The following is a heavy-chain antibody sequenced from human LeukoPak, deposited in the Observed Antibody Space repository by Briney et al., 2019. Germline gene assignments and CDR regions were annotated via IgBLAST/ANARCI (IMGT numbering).Heavy chain of an antibody. CDR3: ARDKTDSNYYDSSGPNFDY. V-gene: IGHV1-46*01. CDR1: GYTFTSYY. D-gene: IGHD3-22*01. Sequence: GASVTVSCKASGYTFTSYYMHWVRQAPGQGLEWMGIINPSGGSTSYAQKFQGRVTMTRDMSTSTVYMELSSLRSEDTAVYYCARDKTDSNYYDSSGPNFDYWGQGTLVTVSS. CDR2: INPSGGST. J-gene: IGHJ4*02.